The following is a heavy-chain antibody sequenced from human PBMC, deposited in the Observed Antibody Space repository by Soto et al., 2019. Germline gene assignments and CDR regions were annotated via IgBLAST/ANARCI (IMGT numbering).Heavy chain of an antibody. Sequence: QVQLQESGPGLVKPSQTLSLTCTVSGGSISSGGYYWSWIRQHPGKGLEWIGYIYYSGSTYYNPSLTSRLNISVATSKNQFPRKLSAVTAADTAVYYCARGVTLVRGAIHTTYFDYWGQGALVSVSS. CDR2: IYYSGST. D-gene: IGHD3-10*01. CDR1: GGSISSGGYY. J-gene: IGHJ4*02. CDR3: ARGVTLVRGAIHTTYFDY. V-gene: IGHV4-31*03.